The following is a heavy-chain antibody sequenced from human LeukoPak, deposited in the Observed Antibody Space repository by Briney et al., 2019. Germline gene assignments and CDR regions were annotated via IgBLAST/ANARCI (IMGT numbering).Heavy chain of an antibody. Sequence: GGSLRLSCAASGFTFSTFSMNWVRQAPGKGLEWVSSISSRSYIYYADSVKGRFIISRDNAKNSLYLQMNSLRAEDTALYYCARGGGDVPIDYWGQGTLVTVSS. CDR1: GFTFSTFS. CDR3: ARGGGDVPIDY. D-gene: IGHD2-21*02. V-gene: IGHV3-21*01. J-gene: IGHJ4*02. CDR2: ISSRSYI.